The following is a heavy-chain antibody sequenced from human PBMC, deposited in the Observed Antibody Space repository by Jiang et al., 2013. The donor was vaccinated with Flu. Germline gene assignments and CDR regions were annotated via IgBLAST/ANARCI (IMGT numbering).Heavy chain of an antibody. V-gene: IGHV3-23*04. CDR1: GFTFSSYA. D-gene: IGHD2-21*02. CDR2: ISGSGGST. CDR3: AKVKDPEIVVVTANDY. J-gene: IGHJ4*02. Sequence: VQLVESGGGLVQPGGSLRLSCAASGFTFSSYAMSWVRQAPGKGLEWVSAISGSGGSTYYADSVKGRFTISRDNSKNTLYLQMNSLRAEDTAVYYCAKVKDPEIVVVTANDYWGQGTLVTVSS.